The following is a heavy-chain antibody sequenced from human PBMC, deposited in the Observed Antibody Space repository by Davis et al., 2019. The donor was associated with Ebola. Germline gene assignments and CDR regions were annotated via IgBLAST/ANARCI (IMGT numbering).Heavy chain of an antibody. CDR2: INPNSGGT. CDR1: GYTFTGYY. J-gene: IGHJ4*02. D-gene: IGHD6-19*01. Sequence: AASVKVSCKASGYTFTGYYMHWVRQAPGQGLEWMGRINPNSGGTNYAQKLQGRVTMTRDTSISTAYMELSRLRSDDTAMYFCSRDGWYSSGWFRGRTGFDYWGQGTLVTVSS. V-gene: IGHV1-2*06. CDR3: SRDGWYSSGWFRGRTGFDY.